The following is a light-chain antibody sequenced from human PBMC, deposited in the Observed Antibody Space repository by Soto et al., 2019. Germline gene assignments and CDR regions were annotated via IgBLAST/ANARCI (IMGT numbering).Light chain of an antibody. CDR1: QSISQW. CDR3: QQYNGYSWT. CDR2: DAS. Sequence: DIQMTHSPSTLSASVGDRVAITCRASQSISQWVAWYQQKPGRAPELLIYDASKLKSGVPSTFSGSGSGTEFSLTITSLQPDDSAMYYCQQYNGYSWTFGRGTKVDIK. V-gene: IGKV1-5*01. J-gene: IGKJ1*01.